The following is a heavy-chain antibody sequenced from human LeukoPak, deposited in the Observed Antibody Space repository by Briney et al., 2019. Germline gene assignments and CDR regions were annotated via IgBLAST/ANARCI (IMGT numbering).Heavy chain of an antibody. J-gene: IGHJ4*02. CDR3: ARRGAAAGTSDY. V-gene: IGHV3-53*05. CDR2: IYSGGST. D-gene: IGHD6-13*01. Sequence: GGSLRLSCAASGFTVSSNYMSWVRQAPGKGLEWVSVIYSGGSTYYADSVKGRFTISRDNSKNTLYLQMGSLRAEDMAMYYCARRGAAAGTSDYWGQGTLVTVSS. CDR1: GFTVSSNY.